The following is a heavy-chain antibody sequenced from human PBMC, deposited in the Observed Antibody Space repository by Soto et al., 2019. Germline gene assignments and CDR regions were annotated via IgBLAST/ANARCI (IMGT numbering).Heavy chain of an antibody. J-gene: IGHJ5*02. CDR2: IYYSGTT. D-gene: IGHD2-2*01. CDR1: GGSISSGGYY. CDR3: ARCSLVVVPAPGFDP. V-gene: IGHV4-31*03. Sequence: SETLSLTCTVSGGSISSGGYYWSWIRQHPGKGLEWIGYIYYSGTTYYNPSLKSRVTISVDTSKNQFSLKLSSVSAADTALYYCARCSLVVVPAPGFDPWGRGTLVTVSS.